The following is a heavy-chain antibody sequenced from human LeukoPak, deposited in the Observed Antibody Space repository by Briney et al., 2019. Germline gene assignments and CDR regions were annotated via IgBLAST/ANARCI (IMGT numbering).Heavy chain of an antibody. Sequence: SETLSLTCTVSGGSISSYYWSWIRQPAGKGLEWIGRIYTSGSTNYNPSLKSRVTISVDTSKNQFSLKLSSVTAADTAVYYCASNNYYGSGSYYSWGQGTLVTVSS. CDR2: IYTSGST. J-gene: IGHJ5*02. D-gene: IGHD3-10*01. CDR1: GGSISSYY. V-gene: IGHV4-4*07. CDR3: ASNNYYGSGSYYS.